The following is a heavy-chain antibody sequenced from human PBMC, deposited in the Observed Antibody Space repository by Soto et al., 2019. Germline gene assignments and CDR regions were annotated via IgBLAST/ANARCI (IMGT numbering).Heavy chain of an antibody. J-gene: IGHJ4*02. D-gene: IGHD3-16*01. CDR3: AREGQAGGGGARGNFDY. Sequence: QVQLVQSGAEVKKPGASVKVSCKASGYTFTSYGISWVRQAPGQGLEWMGWISAYNGNTNYAQKLQGRVTMTTDTPTSTAYVERRSLGSDDTAVYYWAREGQAGGGGARGNFDYWGQGTLVTVSS. CDR1: GYTFTSYG. CDR2: ISAYNGNT. V-gene: IGHV1-18*01.